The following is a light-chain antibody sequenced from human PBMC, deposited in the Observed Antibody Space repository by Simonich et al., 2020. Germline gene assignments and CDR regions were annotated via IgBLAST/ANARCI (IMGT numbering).Light chain of an antibody. V-gene: IGKV3-20*01. CDR1: QSVSSSY. Sequence: EIVLTQSPGTLSLSPGERATLSCRASQSVSSSYLAWYQQKPGQAPRLLIYGASSRAPGIPDRLSGSGSGTEFTLTISRLEPEDFAVYYCQQYGSSLYTFGQGTKLEIK. CDR2: GAS. J-gene: IGKJ2*01. CDR3: QQYGSSLYT.